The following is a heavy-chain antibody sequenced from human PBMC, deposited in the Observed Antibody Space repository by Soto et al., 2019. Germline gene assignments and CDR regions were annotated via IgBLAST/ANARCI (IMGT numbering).Heavy chain of an antibody. CDR1: GGSISSGGYY. Sequence: QVQLQESGPGLVKPSQTLSLTCTVSGGSISSGGYYWSWIRQHPGKGLEWIGYIYYSGSTYYNPSFRSRVTIAVDTSKNQFSLKLSSVTAEDTAVYYCAREHIAAADYWGQGTLVTVSS. CDR2: IYYSGST. D-gene: IGHD6-13*01. J-gene: IGHJ4*02. CDR3: AREHIAAADY. V-gene: IGHV4-31*03.